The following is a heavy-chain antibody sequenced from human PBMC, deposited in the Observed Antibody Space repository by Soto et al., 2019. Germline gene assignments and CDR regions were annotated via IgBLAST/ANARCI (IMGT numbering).Heavy chain of an antibody. V-gene: IGHV1-3*01. Sequence: QVQLVQSGAEVKKPGASVKISCTASGYTFTRYTMNWVRQAPGQRLEWMGWINPDNGNTKSSQKFQARVIITRDTSASTAYMALSSLRSEDTAVYYCARGIATGQLDPWGQGTLVTVSS. D-gene: IGHD2-15*01. CDR3: ARGIATGQLDP. CDR1: GYTFTRYT. CDR2: INPDNGNT. J-gene: IGHJ5*02.